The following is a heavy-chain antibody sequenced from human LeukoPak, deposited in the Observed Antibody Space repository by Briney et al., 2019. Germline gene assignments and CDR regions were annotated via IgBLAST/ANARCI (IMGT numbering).Heavy chain of an antibody. CDR2: IYYSGST. V-gene: IGHV4-59*01. J-gene: IGHJ4*02. CDR3: AAGSESYDSRGYSYYFDY. Sequence: SETLSLTCTVSGGSISIYYWTWIRQPPGKGLEWIGYIYYSGSTNYNPSLKSRVTISVDTSKNQFSLKLSSVTAADTAVYYCAAGSESYDSRGYSYYFDYWVQGTLVTVSS. D-gene: IGHD3-22*01. CDR1: GGSISIYY.